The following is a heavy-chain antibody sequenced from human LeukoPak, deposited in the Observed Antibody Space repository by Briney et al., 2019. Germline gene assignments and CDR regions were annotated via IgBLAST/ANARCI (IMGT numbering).Heavy chain of an antibody. Sequence: GGSLRLSCPASAFSFTDYYMSWIRQDPGKGLEWVSSISSSGSTIYYADSVKGRFTISSDNAKNSLYLQMNSLRAEDTAVYYCARELDLYNWNYGGGYYFDYWGQGTLVTVSS. J-gene: IGHJ4*02. CDR1: AFSFTDYY. D-gene: IGHD1-7*01. CDR2: ISSSGSTI. CDR3: ARELDLYNWNYGGGYYFDY. V-gene: IGHV3-11*04.